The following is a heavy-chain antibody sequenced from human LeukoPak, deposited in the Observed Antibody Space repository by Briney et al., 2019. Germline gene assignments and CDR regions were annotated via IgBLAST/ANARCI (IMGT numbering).Heavy chain of an antibody. CDR3: ARQVYGGRDLYWYYDL. D-gene: IGHD4-23*01. V-gene: IGHV5-51*01. Sequence: GESLKISCKGPRHNFMNYWIAWVRQAPGKGLEWMGIIYPSDSEGRYSPSFQGQVTFPDDTSTETAYLQWSSLKDSDTGTYFCARQVYGGRDLYWYYDLWGRGTLVTVSS. CDR2: IYPSDSEG. CDR1: RHNFMNYW. J-gene: IGHJ2*01.